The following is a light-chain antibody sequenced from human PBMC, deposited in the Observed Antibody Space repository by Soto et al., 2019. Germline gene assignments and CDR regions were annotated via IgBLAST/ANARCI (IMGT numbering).Light chain of an antibody. Sequence: EIVLTQSPGTLSLSPGERATLSCRASQTISTTYFTWYQQKPGQAPRLLIYGASNRATGIPDRFSGSGSETDFTLTISSLEPEDFAVYYCQQCGSSSRTFGQGTKVEIK. CDR3: QQCGSSSRT. J-gene: IGKJ1*01. V-gene: IGKV3-20*01. CDR1: QTISTTY. CDR2: GAS.